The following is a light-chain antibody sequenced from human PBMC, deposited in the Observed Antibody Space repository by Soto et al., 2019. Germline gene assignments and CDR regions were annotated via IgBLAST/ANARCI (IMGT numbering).Light chain of an antibody. CDR1: SSNIGAGFD. CDR2: RNR. J-gene: IGLJ1*01. CDR3: QSHDSSLSGSRV. Sequence: QPVLTQPPSVSGAPGQRVTISCTGSSSNIGAGFDVHWYQQLPGTAPKLLIYRNRYRPSGVPDRFSGSRSGTSASLAITGLQAEDEADYYCQSHDSSLSGSRVFGTGTKVTVL. V-gene: IGLV1-40*01.